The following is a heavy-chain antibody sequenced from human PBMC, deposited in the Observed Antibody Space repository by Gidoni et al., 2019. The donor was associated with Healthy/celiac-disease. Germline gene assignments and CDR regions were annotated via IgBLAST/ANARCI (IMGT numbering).Heavy chain of an antibody. Sequence: EVQLVESGGGLVQPGGSLRLSCAASGFTFSSYEMNWVRQAPGKGLEWVSYISSSGSTIYYADSVKGRFTISRDNAKNSLYLQMNSLRAEDTAVYYCAREASRSGGSCWTDYWGQGTLVTVSS. V-gene: IGHV3-48*03. CDR1: GFTFSSYE. J-gene: IGHJ4*02. CDR2: ISSSGSTI. CDR3: AREASRSGGSCWTDY. D-gene: IGHD2-15*01.